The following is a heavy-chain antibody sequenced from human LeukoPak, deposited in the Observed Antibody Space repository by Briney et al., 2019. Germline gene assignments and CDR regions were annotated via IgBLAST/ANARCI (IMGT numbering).Heavy chain of an antibody. Sequence: SETLSLTCTVSGGSISSSSYYWGWIRQPPGKGLEWIGSIYYSGSTYYNPSLKSRVTISVDTSKNQFSLKLSSVTAADTAVYYCTTTHDYVWGSHDYWGQGTLVTVSS. J-gene: IGHJ4*02. CDR1: GGSISSSSYY. CDR2: IYYSGST. D-gene: IGHD3-16*01. V-gene: IGHV4-39*07. CDR3: TTTHDYVWGSHDY.